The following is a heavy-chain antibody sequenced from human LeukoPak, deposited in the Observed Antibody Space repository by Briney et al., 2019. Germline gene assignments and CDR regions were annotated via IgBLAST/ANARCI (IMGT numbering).Heavy chain of an antibody. CDR3: ARSSAGDCEPSGKFNY. CDR2: IYPGDSDT. V-gene: IGHV5-51*01. CDR1: GYSFTIYW. D-gene: IGHD2-21*01. J-gene: IGHJ4*02. Sequence: GESLKISCKGSGYSFTIYWIGWVRQMPGKGLEWMGIIYPGDSDTRYSPSFQGQVTISADKSISTAYLQWNSLKASDTAMYYCARSSAGDCEPSGKFNYWGQGTLVTVSS.